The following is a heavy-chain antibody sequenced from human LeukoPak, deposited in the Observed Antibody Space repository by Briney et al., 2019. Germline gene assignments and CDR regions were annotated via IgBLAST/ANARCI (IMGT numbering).Heavy chain of an antibody. Sequence: SETLSLTCIVSGDSISSSTYYWGWIRQSPGKGLEWIGCIYYSGSTYYNPSLKSRVTISVDTSKSQLPLKLNSVTATDTAVYYCARHVPFCSSASCSIYYFDYWGQGTLVTVSS. CDR3: ARHVPFCSSASCSIYYFDY. V-gene: IGHV4-39*01. D-gene: IGHD2-2*01. CDR2: IYYSGST. J-gene: IGHJ4*02. CDR1: GDSISSSTYY.